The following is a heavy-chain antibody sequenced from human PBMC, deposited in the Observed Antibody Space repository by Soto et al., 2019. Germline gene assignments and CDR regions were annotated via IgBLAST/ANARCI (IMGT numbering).Heavy chain of an antibody. CDR2: IYYPGST. D-gene: IGHD6-13*01. Sequence: SETLSLTCTVSADSINNYYGSWVRQPPGKRLEWIGYIYYPGSTTYNPSFESRVTMSVDTSKNQFSLKLNSVNAADTAVYYCAKYRRTEAEGFTLDYWGRGTLVTVSS. CDR3: AKYRRTEAEGFTLDY. CDR1: ADSINNYY. J-gene: IGHJ4*02. V-gene: IGHV4-59*01.